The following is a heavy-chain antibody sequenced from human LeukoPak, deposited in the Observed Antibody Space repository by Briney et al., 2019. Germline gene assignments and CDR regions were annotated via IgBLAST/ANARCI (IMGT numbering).Heavy chain of an antibody. J-gene: IGHJ3*02. CDR3: ARVGGLLGAFDI. V-gene: IGHV1-18*01. D-gene: IGHD1-26*01. CDR1: GYTFISYG. CDR2: ISTYSGNT. Sequence: ASVKVSCKASGYTFISYGISRVRQAPGQGLEWMGWISTYSGNTNYVEKLQGRVTMTADTSTRTAYMELRSLRSDDTAVYYCARVGGLLGAFDIWGQGTMVTVSS.